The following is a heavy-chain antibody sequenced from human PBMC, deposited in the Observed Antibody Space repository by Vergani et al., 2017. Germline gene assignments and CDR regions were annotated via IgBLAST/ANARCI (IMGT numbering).Heavy chain of an antibody. CDR2: IYYSGST. CDR1: GGSISSGDYY. CDR3: ASLGLLWFGEGLPGVPEEHYGMDV. J-gene: IGHJ6*02. V-gene: IGHV4-61*08. D-gene: IGHD3-10*01. Sequence: QVQLQESGPGLVKPSQTLSLTCTVSGGSISSGDYYWSWIRQPPGKGLEWIGYIYYSGSTNYNPSLKRRVTISVDTSKNQFSLKLSSVTAADTAVYYCASLGLLWFGEGLPGVPEEHYGMDVWGQGTTVTVSS.